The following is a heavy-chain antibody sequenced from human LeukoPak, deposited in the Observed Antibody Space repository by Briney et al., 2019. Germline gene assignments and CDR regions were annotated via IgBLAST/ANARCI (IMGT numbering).Heavy chain of an antibody. Sequence: ASVTVSCKASGYTFTSYYIHWVRQAPGQGLEWLGCINPNSGGTKYAQTFKGRVTMTRDTSISTAYMELSSLRSDDTAVYYCARDGDTYGYYYYGMDVWGQGTTVTVSS. V-gene: IGHV1-2*02. CDR1: GYTFTSYY. CDR2: INPNSGGT. J-gene: IGHJ6*02. CDR3: ARDGDTYGYYYYGMDV. D-gene: IGHD5-18*01.